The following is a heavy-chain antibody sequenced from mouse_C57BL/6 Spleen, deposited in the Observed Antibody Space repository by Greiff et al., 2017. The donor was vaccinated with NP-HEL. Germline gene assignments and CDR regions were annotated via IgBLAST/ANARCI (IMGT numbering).Heavy chain of an antibody. CDR1: GFTFSSYA. CDR3: ARDRDGYYTSYAMDY. V-gene: IGHV5-4*01. CDR2: ISDGGSYT. D-gene: IGHD2-3*01. J-gene: IGHJ4*01. Sequence: DVKLVESGGGLVKPGGSLKLSCEASGFTFSSYAMSWVRQTPEKRLEWVATISDGGSYTNYPDNVKGRINISRDNANNNLYLQISHLKSEDTAMYYCARDRDGYYTSYAMDYWGQGTSVTVSS.